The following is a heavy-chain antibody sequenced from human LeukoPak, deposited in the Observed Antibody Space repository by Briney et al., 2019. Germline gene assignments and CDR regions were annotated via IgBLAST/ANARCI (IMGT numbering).Heavy chain of an antibody. J-gene: IGHJ3*02. CDR2: IKQDGSEK. CDR1: GFIFSNYW. V-gene: IGHV3-7*03. D-gene: IGHD3-22*01. CDR3: AKDMGYYDSSGYSVDAFDI. Sequence: GGSLRLSCAASGFIFSNYWMSWVRQAPGKGLEWVANIKQDGSEKYYADSVKGRFTISRDNAKNSLYLQMNSLRAEDMALYYCAKDMGYYDSSGYSVDAFDIWGQGTMVTVSS.